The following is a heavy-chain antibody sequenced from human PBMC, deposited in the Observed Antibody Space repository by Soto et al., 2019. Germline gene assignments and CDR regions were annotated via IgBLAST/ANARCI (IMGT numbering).Heavy chain of an antibody. CDR2: IIPILGIA. D-gene: IGHD6-19*01. Sequence: QVQLVQSGAEVQKPGSSVKVSCKASGGTFSSYTISWVRQAPGQGREWMGRIIPILGIANYAQKFQGRVTITADKSTSTAYMELSSLRSEDTAVYYCARDSSSGWYGRIDYWGQGTLVTVSS. CDR3: ARDSSSGWYGRIDY. V-gene: IGHV1-69*08. CDR1: GGTFSSYT. J-gene: IGHJ4*02.